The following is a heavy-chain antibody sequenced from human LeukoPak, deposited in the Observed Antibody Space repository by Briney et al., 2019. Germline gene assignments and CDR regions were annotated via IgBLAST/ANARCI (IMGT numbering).Heavy chain of an antibody. V-gene: IGHV3-30*18. CDR3: ANAHLSGWYYHYYMDV. CDR1: GFTFSSYG. CDR2: ISYDGSNK. Sequence: GGSLRLSCAASGFTFSSYGMHWVRQAPGKGLEWVTLISYDGSNKYYADSVKGRFTISRDNSKNTLYLQMNSLRAEDTAVYYCANAHLSGWYYHYYMDVWGKGTTVTVSS. J-gene: IGHJ6*03. D-gene: IGHD6-19*01.